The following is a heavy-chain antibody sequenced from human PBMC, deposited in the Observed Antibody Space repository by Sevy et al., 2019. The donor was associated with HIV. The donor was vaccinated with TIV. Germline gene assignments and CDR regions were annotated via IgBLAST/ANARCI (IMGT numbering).Heavy chain of an antibody. D-gene: IGHD1-26*01. CDR2: INSDGSST. CDR3: ARGSIVGANYFDY. J-gene: IGHJ4*02. CDR1: GLTFSSYW. V-gene: IGHV3-74*01. Sequence: GGSLRLSCAASGLTFSSYWMHWVRQAPGKGLVWVSRINSDGSSTSYADSVKGRFTISRDNAKNTLYLQMNSLRAEDTAVYYCARGSIVGANYFDYWGQGTLVTVSS.